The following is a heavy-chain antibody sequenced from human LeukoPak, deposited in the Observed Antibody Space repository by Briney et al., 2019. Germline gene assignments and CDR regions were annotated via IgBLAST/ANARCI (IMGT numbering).Heavy chain of an antibody. CDR1: GGSISSSSYY. V-gene: IGHV4-39*01. CDR2: IYYSGST. J-gene: IGHJ4*02. CDR3: ARLTLLWFGELLQSPSYYFDY. D-gene: IGHD3-10*01. Sequence: SETLSLTCTVSGGSISSSSYYWGWIRQPPGKGLEWIGSIYYSGSTYYNPSLKSRVTISVDTSKNQFSLKLSSATAADTAVYYCARLTLLWFGELLQSPSYYFDYWGQGTLVTVSS.